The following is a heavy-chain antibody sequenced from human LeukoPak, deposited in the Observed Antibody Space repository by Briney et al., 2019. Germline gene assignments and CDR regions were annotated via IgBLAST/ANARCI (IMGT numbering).Heavy chain of an antibody. CDR2: INHSGST. CDR1: GGSFSGYY. V-gene: IGHV4-34*01. CDR3: AREGIVVVVAATHNWFDP. J-gene: IGHJ5*02. D-gene: IGHD2-15*01. Sequence: SETLSLTCAVYGGSFSGYYWSWIRQPPGKGLEWIGEINHSGSTNYNPSLKSRVTISVDTSKNQFSLKLSSLTAADTAVYYCAREGIVVVVAATHNWFDPWGQGTLVTVSS.